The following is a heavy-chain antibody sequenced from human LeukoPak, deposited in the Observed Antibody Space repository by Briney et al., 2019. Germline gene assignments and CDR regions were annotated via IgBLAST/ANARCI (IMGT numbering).Heavy chain of an antibody. CDR1: GGSFSGYY. CDR2: INHSGST. Sequence: SETLSLTCAVYGGSFSGYYWSWIRQPPGKGLEWIGEINHSGSTNYNPSFKSRVTISVDTSKNQFSLKLSSVTAADTAVYYCARDIYYDSSGHNWFDPWGQGTLVTVSS. J-gene: IGHJ5*02. CDR3: ARDIYYDSSGHNWFDP. V-gene: IGHV4-34*01. D-gene: IGHD3-22*01.